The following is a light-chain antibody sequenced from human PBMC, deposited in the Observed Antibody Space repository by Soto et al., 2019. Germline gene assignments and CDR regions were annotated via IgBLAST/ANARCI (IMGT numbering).Light chain of an antibody. V-gene: IGKV3-15*01. CDR1: QSVSSK. Sequence: EIVMTQSPATLSVSPGERATLSCRASQSVSSKLAWYQQKPGQGPRLLIYGASTRATGIPARFSGSGSGTDFTLTISSLQSEDFAVYYYQHYSTWPSTFGQGTKVEIK. CDR2: GAS. CDR3: QHYSTWPST. J-gene: IGKJ1*01.